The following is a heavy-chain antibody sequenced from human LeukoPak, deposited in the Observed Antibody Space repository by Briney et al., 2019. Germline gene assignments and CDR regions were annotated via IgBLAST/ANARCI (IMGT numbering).Heavy chain of an antibody. V-gene: IGHV3-7*01. J-gene: IGHJ3*02. CDR3: TRDSYSGNHYGTFDI. Sequence: GGSLRLSCVGSGFTFTRAWMSWLRLTPKKGLEWVAHMNEDGSGRFYVDSAEGRFTISRDNSKNTLYLQMNSLRAEDTAVYYCTRDSYSGNHYGTFDIWGQGTMVTVSS. CDR1: GFTFTRAW. CDR2: MNEDGSGR. D-gene: IGHD1-26*01.